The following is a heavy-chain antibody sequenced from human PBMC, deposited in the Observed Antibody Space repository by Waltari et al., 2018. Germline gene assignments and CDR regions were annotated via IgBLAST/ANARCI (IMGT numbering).Heavy chain of an antibody. J-gene: IGHJ4*02. CDR3: ARFRPADYYPHVRFDS. D-gene: IGHD3-9*01. CDR1: GDSLRSSRYLS. V-gene: IGHV4-39*01. CDR2: LYYRGST. Sequence: QLQLQESGPRLVRPSAALSLTCTVFGDSLRSSRYLSWGLIRPPPGKGPEWLGSLYYRGSTYYNPSLGSRVSMSIDTSKNQFSLTLNSVTAADTAVYYCARFRPADYYPHVRFDSWGKGSLVTVSS.